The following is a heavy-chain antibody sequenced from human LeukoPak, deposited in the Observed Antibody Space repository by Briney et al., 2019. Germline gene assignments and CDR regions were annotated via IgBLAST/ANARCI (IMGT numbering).Heavy chain of an antibody. Sequence: PSETLSLTCTVSGGSISSYYWSWIRQPPGKGLEWIGYIFYSGSTNYNPSLKSRVTISVDTSKNQFSLKLSSVTAADTAVYYCARVKSYSSSPKATNIDYWGQGTRVTVSS. CDR2: IFYSGST. V-gene: IGHV4-59*01. D-gene: IGHD6-13*01. J-gene: IGHJ4*02. CDR3: ARVKSYSSSPKATNIDY. CDR1: GGSISSYY.